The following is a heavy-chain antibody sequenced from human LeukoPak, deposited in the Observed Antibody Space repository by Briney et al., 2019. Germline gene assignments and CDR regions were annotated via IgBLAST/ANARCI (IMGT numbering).Heavy chain of an antibody. J-gene: IGHJ4*02. CDR1: GYTFSGYF. V-gene: IGHV1-2*02. CDR2: INPNSGDT. D-gene: IGHD5-18*01. Sequence: GASVKVSCKASGYTFSGYFIHWVRQAPGQGLEWMGWINPNSGDTNYAQKFQGRVTMTTDTSTGTAYMELRSLRSDDTAVYYCARAPAMVAFDDYWGQGTLVTVSS. CDR3: ARAPAMVAFDDY.